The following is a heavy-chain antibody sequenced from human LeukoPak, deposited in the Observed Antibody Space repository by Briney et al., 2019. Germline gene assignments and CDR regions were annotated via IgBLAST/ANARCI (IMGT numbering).Heavy chain of an antibody. D-gene: IGHD3-9*01. Sequence: SETLSLTCAVYGGSFSGYYWSWIRQPPGKGLEWIGEINHSGSTNYNPSLKSRVTISVDTSKNQFSLKLSSVTAADTAVYYCARHVDGYFDWFGNGGWFDPWGQGTLVTVSS. CDR1: GGSFSGYY. J-gene: IGHJ5*02. CDR2: INHSGST. CDR3: ARHVDGYFDWFGNGGWFDP. V-gene: IGHV4-34*01.